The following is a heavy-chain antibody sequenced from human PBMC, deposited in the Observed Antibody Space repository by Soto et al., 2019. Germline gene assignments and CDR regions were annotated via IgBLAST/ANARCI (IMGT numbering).Heavy chain of an antibody. CDR2: IYYSGST. Sequence: SETLSLTCTVSGGSISSYYWGWIRQPPGKGLEWIGSIYYSGSTYYNPSLKSRVTISVDTSKDQFSLKLSSVTAADTAVYYCARLSGSGWYGDWFDPWGQGTLVTVSS. V-gene: IGHV4-39*01. D-gene: IGHD6-19*01. J-gene: IGHJ5*02. CDR1: GGSISSYY. CDR3: ARLSGSGWYGDWFDP.